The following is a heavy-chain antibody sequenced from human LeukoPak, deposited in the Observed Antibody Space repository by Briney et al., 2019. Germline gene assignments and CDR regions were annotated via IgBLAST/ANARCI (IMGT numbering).Heavy chain of an antibody. CDR3: ARTPTGFPNWFDS. CDR2: VTYTGNT. D-gene: IGHD3-9*01. J-gene: IGHJ5*01. Sequence: SETLSLTCSVSGASVTTYPYYWTWIRQPPGKGPEWIGSVTYTGNTFYNPSLQSRVTIPIDASKNQFSLNLSSVTAADTAIYFCARTPTGFPNWFDSWGRGTPVTVSS. CDR1: GASVTTYPYY. V-gene: IGHV4-39*07.